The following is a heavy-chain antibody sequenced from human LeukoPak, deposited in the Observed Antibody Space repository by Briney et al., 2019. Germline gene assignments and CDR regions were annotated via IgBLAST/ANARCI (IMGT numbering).Heavy chain of an antibody. CDR3: AKDLIRRVQSLAIDY. J-gene: IGHJ4*02. CDR1: GFTFSSYA. CDR2: IIGSGGST. Sequence: PGGSLRLSCAASGFTFSSYAMSWVRRAPGNGLEWVSAIIGSGGSTYYADSVKGRFTISRDNSKNTLYLQMNSLRAEDTAVYYCAKDLIRRVQSLAIDYGGKGTLVTVSS. D-gene: IGHD3-10*01. V-gene: IGHV3-23*01.